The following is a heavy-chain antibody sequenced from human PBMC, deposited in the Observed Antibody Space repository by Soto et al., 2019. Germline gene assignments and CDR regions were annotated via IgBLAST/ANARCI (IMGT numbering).Heavy chain of an antibody. D-gene: IGHD3-22*01. J-gene: IGHJ4*02. Sequence: QVQLHESGPGLVKPSQTLSLTCTVSGGSINNGDHYWSWVRQPPGKGLEYIAYVFHSGTTYYNPSRQSRITMSVDTSKNQFSLMLSSVTAADTAVYYCASYYDSSGPTFDYWGQGLLVTVSS. CDR2: VFHSGTT. CDR1: GGSINNGDHY. CDR3: ASYYDSSGPTFDY. V-gene: IGHV4-30-4*01.